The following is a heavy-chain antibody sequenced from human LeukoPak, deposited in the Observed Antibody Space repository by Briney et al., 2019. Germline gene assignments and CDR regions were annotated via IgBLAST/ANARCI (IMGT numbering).Heavy chain of an antibody. Sequence: GGSLRLSCAASGFTFSSYGMNWVRQAPGKGLEWVSSISSSSSYIYYADSVKGRFTISRDNAKNSLYLQMNSLRAEDTAVYYCARASVQIVVVPAASRYYYYGMDVWGQGTTVTVSS. J-gene: IGHJ6*02. CDR2: ISSSSSYI. V-gene: IGHV3-21*01. D-gene: IGHD2-2*01. CDR3: ARASVQIVVVPAASRYYYYGMDV. CDR1: GFTFSSYG.